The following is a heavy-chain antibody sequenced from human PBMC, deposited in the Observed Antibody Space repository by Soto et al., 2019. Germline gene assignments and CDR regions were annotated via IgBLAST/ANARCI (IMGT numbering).Heavy chain of an antibody. V-gene: IGHV3-23*01. CDR2: ISGSGGST. CDR1: GFTFSSYA. J-gene: IGHJ6*02. Sequence: GGSLRLSCAASGFTFSSYAMSWVRQAPGKGLEWVSAISGSGGSTYYADSVKGRFTISRDNSKNTLYLQMNSLRAEDTAVYYCAKDRITMIVVVIVGMDVWGQGTTVTVSS. CDR3: AKDRITMIVVVIVGMDV. D-gene: IGHD3-22*01.